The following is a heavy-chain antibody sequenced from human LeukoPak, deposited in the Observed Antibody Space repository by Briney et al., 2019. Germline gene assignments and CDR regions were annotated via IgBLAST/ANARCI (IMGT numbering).Heavy chain of an antibody. V-gene: IGHV3-30*02. CDR1: GFTFSSYG. D-gene: IGHD3-3*01. CDR3: AKTDFWSGYHNWFDP. CDR2: IRDDGSNK. J-gene: IGHJ5*02. Sequence: PGGSLRLSCAASGFTFSSYGMHWVRQAPGKGLEWVAFIRDDGSNKYYADSVKGRFTISRDNSKNTLYLQMNSLRAEDTAVYYCAKTDFWSGYHNWFDPWGQGTLVTVSS.